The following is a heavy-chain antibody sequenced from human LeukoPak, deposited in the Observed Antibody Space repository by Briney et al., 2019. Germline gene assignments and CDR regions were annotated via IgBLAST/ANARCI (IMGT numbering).Heavy chain of an antibody. CDR1: GHTFTSYD. V-gene: IGHV1-8*01. J-gene: IGHJ4*02. D-gene: IGHD5-18*01. Sequence: ASVTVSCKASGHTFTSYDINWVRQAPGQGLEWMGWMNPNSGNTGYAQKFQGRVTMTRNTSISTAYMELSSLRSEDTAVYYCARRNTPVVAGLDYWGQGTLVTVSS. CDR2: MNPNSGNT. CDR3: ARRNTPVVAGLDY.